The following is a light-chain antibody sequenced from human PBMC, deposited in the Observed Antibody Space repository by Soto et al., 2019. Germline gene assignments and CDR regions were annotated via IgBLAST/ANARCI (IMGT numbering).Light chain of an antibody. V-gene: IGLV2-14*01. CDR1: SRDFSDHNH. CDR2: EVS. Sequence: QSVLTQPASVSGSPGQSITISCTGTSRDFSDHNHVPWYQHHPGKAPKLIIYEVSNRPSGVSNRFSGSKSGNTASLTISGLQAEDEADYYCSSYTNSGVFGTGTKVTV. J-gene: IGLJ1*01. CDR3: SSYTNSGV.